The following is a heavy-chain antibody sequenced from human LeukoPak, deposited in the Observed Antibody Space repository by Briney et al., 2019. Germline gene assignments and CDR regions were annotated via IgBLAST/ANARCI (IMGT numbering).Heavy chain of an antibody. V-gene: IGHV4-4*09. CDR2: IYHSGNT. Sequence: SETLSLTCNVSGASMSSNYWSWMRQPPGKGLEWIGYIYHSGNTNYSPSLESRVTMSVDESKNQFSLKANFVSAADTAVYYCASTRRAAVAGRFDSWGQGTLVTVSS. CDR3: ASTRRAAVAGRFDS. D-gene: IGHD6-19*01. J-gene: IGHJ4*02. CDR1: GASMSSNY.